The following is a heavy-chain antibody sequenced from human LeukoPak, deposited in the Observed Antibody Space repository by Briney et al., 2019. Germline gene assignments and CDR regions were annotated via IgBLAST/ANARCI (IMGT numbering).Heavy chain of an antibody. Sequence: SETLSLTCTVSGGSISSYYWSWIRQPPGKGLEWIGYIYTSGSTNYNPSLKSRVTISVDTSKNQFSLKLSSVTAADTAVYYCARMGLYYDSSGYPGYYFDYWGQGTLVTVSS. CDR1: GGSISSYY. J-gene: IGHJ4*02. CDR2: IYTSGST. CDR3: ARMGLYYDSSGYPGYYFDY. V-gene: IGHV4-4*09. D-gene: IGHD3-22*01.